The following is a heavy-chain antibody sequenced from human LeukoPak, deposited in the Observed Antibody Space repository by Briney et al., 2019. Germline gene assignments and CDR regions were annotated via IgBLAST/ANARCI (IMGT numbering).Heavy chain of an antibody. CDR2: IAFDGNKK. CDR1: GFIFRRYA. Sequence: GRSLRLSCAASGFIFRRYAMHWVRQAPGKGLEWVAVIAFDGNKKYYADSVKGRFTISRDNSKNTLYLQMNSLRDEDTAVYYCARDDSDLGVAATISREGDYSDYWGQGTLVTVSS. D-gene: IGHD5-12*01. V-gene: IGHV3-30*04. CDR3: ARDDSDLGVAATISREGDYSDY. J-gene: IGHJ4*02.